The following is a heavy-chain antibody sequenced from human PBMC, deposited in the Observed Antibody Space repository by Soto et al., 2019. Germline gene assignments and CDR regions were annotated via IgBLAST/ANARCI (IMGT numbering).Heavy chain of an antibody. CDR2: INPNSGGT. Sequence: ASVKVSCKASGYTFTGYYMHWVRQAPGQGLEWMGWINPNSGGTNYAQKFQGWVTMTRDTSISTAYMVLSRLRSDDTAVYYCAEDYYGSGSLDYWGQGTLVTVSS. D-gene: IGHD3-10*01. V-gene: IGHV1-2*04. J-gene: IGHJ4*02. CDR1: GYTFTGYY. CDR3: AEDYYGSGSLDY.